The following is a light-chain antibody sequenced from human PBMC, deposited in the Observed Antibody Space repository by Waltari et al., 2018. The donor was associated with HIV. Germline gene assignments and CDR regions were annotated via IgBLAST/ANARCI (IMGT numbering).Light chain of an antibody. CDR3: SSFGGGDNRVV. CDR1: SSEGGSDNF. Sequence: QSALTQPPSASGSPGQSVTIACTGASSEGGSDNFVPWYQQRPDQAPRLILYEVNKRPSGVPDRFSGAKSGNVASLTVSGLRDDDEADYFCSSFGGGDNRVVFGGGTKLTVL. V-gene: IGLV2-8*01. J-gene: IGLJ2*01. CDR2: EVN.